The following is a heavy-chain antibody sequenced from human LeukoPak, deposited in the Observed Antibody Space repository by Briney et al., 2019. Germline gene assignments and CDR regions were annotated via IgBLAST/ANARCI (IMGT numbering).Heavy chain of an antibody. CDR2: FSGPGKT. J-gene: IGHJ3*02. Sequence: PGGSLRLSCAASGFALSKSAMSWVRQAPGKGLEWVSGFSGPGKTYYADSVKGRFTISRDTSKSTLYLQINSLRAEDTAVYYCAKAWWSTSSGGDSFGIWGQGTMVAVSS. V-gene: IGHV3-23*01. CDR3: AKAWWSTSSGGDSFGI. CDR1: GFALSKSA. D-gene: IGHD6-6*01.